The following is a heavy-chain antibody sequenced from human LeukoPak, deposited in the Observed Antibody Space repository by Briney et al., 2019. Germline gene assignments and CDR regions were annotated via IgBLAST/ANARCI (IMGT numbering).Heavy chain of an antibody. V-gene: IGHV1-69*05. J-gene: IGHJ4*02. D-gene: IGHD6-19*01. CDR1: GGTFSSYA. CDR3: ARGIVVANFDY. Sequence: SVKVSCKASGGTFSSYAISWVRQAPGQGLEWMGGIIPIFGTANYAQKFQGRVTMTRDTSTSTVYMELSSLRSEDTAVYFCARGIVVANFDYWGQGTLVTVSS. CDR2: IIPIFGTA.